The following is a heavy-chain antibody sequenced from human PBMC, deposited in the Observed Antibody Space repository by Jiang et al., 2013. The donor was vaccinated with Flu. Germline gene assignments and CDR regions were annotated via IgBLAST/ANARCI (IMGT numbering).Heavy chain of an antibody. CDR1: GGSISSGDYY. CDR2: IYYSGST. CDR3: ARGGLIGINGGRADNWFDP. Sequence: GSGLVKPSQTLSLTCTVSGGSISSGDYYWSWIRQPPGKGLEWIGYIYYSGSTYYNPSLKSRVTISVDTSKNQFSLKLSSVTAADTAVYYCARGGLIGINGGRADNWFDPWGQGTLVTVSS. D-gene: IGHD1-14*01. V-gene: IGHV4-30-4*01. J-gene: IGHJ5*02.